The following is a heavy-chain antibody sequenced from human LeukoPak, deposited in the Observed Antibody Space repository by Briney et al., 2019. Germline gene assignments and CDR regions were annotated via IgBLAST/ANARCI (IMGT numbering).Heavy chain of an antibody. V-gene: IGHV3-48*01. Sequence: PGGSLRLSCAASGFTFSSYSMNWVRQAPGKGLEWVSYISSSSSTIYYADSVKGRFTISRDNAKNSLYLQMNSLRAEDTAVYYRARGGPSQAIVVVVAAGPYNWFDPWGQGTLVTVSS. D-gene: IGHD2-15*01. CDR3: ARGGPSQAIVVVVAAGPYNWFDP. CDR2: ISSSSSTI. CDR1: GFTFSSYS. J-gene: IGHJ5*02.